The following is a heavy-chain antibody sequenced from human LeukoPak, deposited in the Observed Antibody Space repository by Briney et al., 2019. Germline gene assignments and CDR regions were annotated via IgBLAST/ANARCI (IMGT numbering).Heavy chain of an antibody. CDR2: ISGSGGST. Sequence: GGPLRLSCAASGFTLSSYAMSWVRQAPGEGLEWVSAISGSGGSTYYADSVKGRFTIYRDNSKNTLYLQMNSLRAEDTAVYYCAKTDYGDYPIFDYWGQGTLVTVSS. V-gene: IGHV3-23*01. CDR1: GFTLSSYA. CDR3: AKTDYGDYPIFDY. D-gene: IGHD4-17*01. J-gene: IGHJ4*02.